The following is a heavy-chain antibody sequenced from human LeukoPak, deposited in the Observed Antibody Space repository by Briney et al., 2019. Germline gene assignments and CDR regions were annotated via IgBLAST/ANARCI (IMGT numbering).Heavy chain of an antibody. Sequence: GASVKVSCKASGYTFIAYYMHWVRQAPGQGLEWMGWINPNTGGTNYAPKFQGRVTMTRDTSISTAYMVLSSLTFDDTAVYYCARDDNFQFDYWGQGTLATVSS. D-gene: IGHD1-1*01. CDR3: ARDDNFQFDY. CDR2: INPNTGGT. J-gene: IGHJ4*02. CDR1: GYTFIAYY. V-gene: IGHV1-2*02.